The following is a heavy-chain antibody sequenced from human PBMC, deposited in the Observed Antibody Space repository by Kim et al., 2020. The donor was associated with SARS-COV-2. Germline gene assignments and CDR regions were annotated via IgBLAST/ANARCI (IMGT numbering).Heavy chain of an antibody. V-gene: IGHV4-4*09. D-gene: IGHD5-12*01. J-gene: IGHJ4*02. CDR3: ARGYDWFLALFDY. Sequence: YNPSRKSRGTISLDTSKNQFSRKLSSVTAAGTAVYYCARGYDWFLALFDYWGQGTLVTVSS.